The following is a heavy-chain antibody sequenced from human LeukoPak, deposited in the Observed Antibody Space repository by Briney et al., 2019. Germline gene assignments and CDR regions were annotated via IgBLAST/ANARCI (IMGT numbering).Heavy chain of an antibody. CDR1: GGSVSSGSYY. D-gene: IGHD3-3*01. J-gene: IGHJ4*02. Sequence: PSETLSLTCTVSGGSVSSGSYYWSWIRQPPGKGLEWIGYIYYSGSTNYNPSLKSRVTMSVDTSKNQFSLKLSSVTAADTAVYYCARKIYDFWSGYYTGFDYWGQGTLVTVSS. CDR3: ARKIYDFWSGYYTGFDY. CDR2: IYYSGST. V-gene: IGHV4-61*01.